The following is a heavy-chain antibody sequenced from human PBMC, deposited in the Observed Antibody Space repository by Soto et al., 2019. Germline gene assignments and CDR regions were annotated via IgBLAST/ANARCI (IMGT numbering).Heavy chain of an antibody. Sequence: SGPTLVNPTQTLTLTCTFSGFSLGTSGVGVGWIRQPPGKALEWLAVIYWDDDKRYSPSLESRLTITKDTAKNQVVLTMNNMDPVDTATYYCAHRRTYGSGSYSFGYWGQGTLVTVSS. CDR2: IYWDDDK. V-gene: IGHV2-5*02. J-gene: IGHJ4*02. CDR3: AHRRTYGSGSYSFGY. CDR1: GFSLGTSGVG. D-gene: IGHD3-10*01.